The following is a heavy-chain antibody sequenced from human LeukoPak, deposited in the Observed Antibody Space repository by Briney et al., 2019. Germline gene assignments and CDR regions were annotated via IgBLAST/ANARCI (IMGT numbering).Heavy chain of an antibody. J-gene: IGHJ4*02. CDR3: ARTAGRTFDY. Sequence: GASVKVSCKASGFTFTSSAVQWVRQARGQRLEWIGWIVVGSGNTNYAQKFQGRVTMTRDTSTSTVYMELSSLRSEDTAVYYCARTAGRTFDYWAREPWSPSPQ. D-gene: IGHD6-6*01. V-gene: IGHV1-58*01. CDR1: GFTFTSSA. CDR2: IVVGSGNT.